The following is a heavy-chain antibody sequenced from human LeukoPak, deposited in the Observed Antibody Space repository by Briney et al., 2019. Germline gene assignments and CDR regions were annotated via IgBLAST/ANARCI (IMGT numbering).Heavy chain of an antibody. Sequence: GXSLRLSCAASGFSFRDFWMTWVRQAPGKGLEWVANINQGGSVKYYVDSVKGRFTISRDDAESSLYVQMNSLRDEDTAVYYCARFGYSGWNLEYWGQGTLVTVSS. CDR2: INQGGSVK. J-gene: IGHJ4*02. V-gene: IGHV3-7*01. CDR3: ARFGYSGWNLEY. CDR1: GFSFRDFW. D-gene: IGHD5-12*01.